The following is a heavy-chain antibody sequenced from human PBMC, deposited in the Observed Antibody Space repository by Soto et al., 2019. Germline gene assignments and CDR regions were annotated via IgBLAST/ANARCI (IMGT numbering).Heavy chain of an antibody. CDR2: IFYSGDT. J-gene: IGHJ2*01. Sequence: SETLSLTCTVSGVSVSSGPYYWNWLRQPPGQGLEWIGHIFYSGDTKYNPSLKNRVTISVDTAKSQFSLRLSSVTAADTAMYYCARDPSVVARSYYDFDLWGRGTLVTVSS. V-gene: IGHV4-61*01. D-gene: IGHD1-26*01. CDR3: ARDPSVVARSYYDFDL. CDR1: GVSVSSGPYY.